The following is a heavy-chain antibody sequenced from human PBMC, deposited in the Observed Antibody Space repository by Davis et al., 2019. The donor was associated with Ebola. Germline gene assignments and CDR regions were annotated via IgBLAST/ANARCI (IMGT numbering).Heavy chain of an antibody. D-gene: IGHD6-19*01. CDR1: GFTFRSYA. CDR3: ARDSWSTGWSTIDY. J-gene: IGHJ4*02. V-gene: IGHV3-30*02. Sequence: GESLKISCAPSGFTFRSYAMHWVRQAPGKGLEWVALIRSHGNEEYYADSVKGRFTISRDNSRNTLYLQMNSLRAEDTAVYYCARDSWSTGWSTIDYWGQGTLVIVSS. CDR2: IRSHGNEE.